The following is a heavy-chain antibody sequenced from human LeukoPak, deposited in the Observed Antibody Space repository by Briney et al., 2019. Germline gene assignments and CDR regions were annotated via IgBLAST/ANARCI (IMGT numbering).Heavy chain of an antibody. J-gene: IGHJ4*02. CDR2: ISSSSSYI. V-gene: IGHV3-21*01. CDR1: GFTFSSYS. CDR3: ARAGVAGTEGHFDY. D-gene: IGHD6-19*01. Sequence: NPGGSLRLSCAASGFTFSSYSMNWVRQAPGKGLELVSSISSSSSYIYYADSVKGRFTISRDNAKNSLYLQMNSLRAEDTAVYYCARAGVAGTEGHFDYWGQGTLVTVSS.